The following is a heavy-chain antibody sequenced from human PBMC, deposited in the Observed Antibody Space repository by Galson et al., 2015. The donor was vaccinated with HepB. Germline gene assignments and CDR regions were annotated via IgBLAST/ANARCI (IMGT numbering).Heavy chain of an antibody. CDR2: IDPKNSYT. V-gene: IGHV5-10-1*01. CDR1: EYNFASYW. J-gene: IGHJ5*02. Sequence: QSGAEVKQPGESLRISCKGSEYNFASYWISWVRQMPGKGLEWMAMIDPKNSYTHYSPSFQGHVTLSVDKSITTAYLQLSSLKASDTAIYYCARHGDFLNWLDPWGQGTLVTVSS. D-gene: IGHD3-10*01. CDR3: ARHGDFLNWLDP.